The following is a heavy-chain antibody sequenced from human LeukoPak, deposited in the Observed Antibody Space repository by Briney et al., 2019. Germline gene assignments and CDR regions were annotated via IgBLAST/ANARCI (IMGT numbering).Heavy chain of an antibody. CDR3: ARAAYDNSGYLTL. CDR2: IWYDGTNK. J-gene: IGHJ4*02. D-gene: IGHD3-22*01. CDR1: GFTFSSYG. Sequence: PGGSLRLSCVASGFTFSSYGMHWVRQAPGKGLEWVAVIWYDGTNKYYADFVKGRFTISRDGSKNTLYLQMNSLRAEDTAVYYCARAAYDNSGYLTLWGQGTLVTVSS. V-gene: IGHV3-33*01.